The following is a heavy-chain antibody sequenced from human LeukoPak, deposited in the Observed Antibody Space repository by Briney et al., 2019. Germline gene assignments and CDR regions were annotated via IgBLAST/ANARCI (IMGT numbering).Heavy chain of an antibody. V-gene: IGHV4-34*01. J-gene: IGHJ2*01. Sequence: PSETLSLTCAVYGGSFSGYYWSWIRQPSGKGLEWIGEINHSGSTNYNPSLKSRVTISVDTSKNQFSLKLSSVTAADTAVYYCARGARVYWYFDLWGRGTLVTVSS. CDR1: GGSFSGYY. CDR3: ARGARVYWYFDL. CDR2: INHSGST.